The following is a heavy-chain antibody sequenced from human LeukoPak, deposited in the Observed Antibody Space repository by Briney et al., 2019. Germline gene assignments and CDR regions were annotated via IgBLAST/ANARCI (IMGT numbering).Heavy chain of an antibody. CDR1: GFTFSGSA. V-gene: IGHV3-73*01. CDR2: IRSKANSYAT. Sequence: GGSLRLSCAASGFTFSGSAMHWVRQASGKGLEWVGRIRSKANSYATAYAASVKGRFTISRDDSKNTAHLQMNSLKTEDTAVYYCTRLGPLDVWGKGTTVTVSS. CDR3: TRLGPLDV. J-gene: IGHJ6*04.